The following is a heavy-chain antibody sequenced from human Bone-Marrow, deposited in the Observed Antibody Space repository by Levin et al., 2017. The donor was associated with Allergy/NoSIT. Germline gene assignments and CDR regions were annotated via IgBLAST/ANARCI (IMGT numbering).Heavy chain of an antibody. CDR3: ARAGHGDYSWYFDL. CDR1: GFSFSDYA. CDR2: ISGSGGRT. D-gene: IGHD2-21*02. J-gene: IGHJ2*01. V-gene: IGHV3-23*01. Sequence: PGESLKISCVVSGFSFSDYAMTWVRQAPGKGLEGLSGISGSGGRTYYADSVKGRFTISRDNSKSTLYLQMSSLTADDTAVYYCARAGHGDYSWYFDLWGRGTLVTVSS.